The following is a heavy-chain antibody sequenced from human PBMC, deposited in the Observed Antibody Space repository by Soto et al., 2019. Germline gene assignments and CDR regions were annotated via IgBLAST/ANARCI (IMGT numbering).Heavy chain of an antibody. Sequence: QVQLQESGPGLVKPSETLSLTCTVSGGSISDYYWSWIRQPPGKGLEWIGYIYYSGNTDYNPSLKRRVAMSVDTSKHQFSLKLSSVTAADTAVYYCARDPTCICSGGSCYSCYGMDVWGQGTTVTVSS. CDR2: IYYSGNT. J-gene: IGHJ6*02. D-gene: IGHD2-15*01. CDR1: GGSISDYY. CDR3: ARDPTCICSGGSCYSCYGMDV. V-gene: IGHV4-59*01.